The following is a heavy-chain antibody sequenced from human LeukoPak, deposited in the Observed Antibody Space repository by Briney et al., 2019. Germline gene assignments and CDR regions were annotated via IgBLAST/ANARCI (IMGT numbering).Heavy chain of an antibody. D-gene: IGHD3-3*01. Sequence: PGGSLRLSCAASGFTFSSYSMNWVRQAPGKGLEWVSYISSSSSTIYYADSVKGRFTISRDNAKNSLYLQMNSLRAEDTAVYYCPRDSETYYDFWSGYYGSFDYWGQGTLVTVSS. CDR1: GFTFSSYS. CDR2: ISSSSSTI. CDR3: PRDSETYYDFWSGYYGSFDY. J-gene: IGHJ4*02. V-gene: IGHV3-48*01.